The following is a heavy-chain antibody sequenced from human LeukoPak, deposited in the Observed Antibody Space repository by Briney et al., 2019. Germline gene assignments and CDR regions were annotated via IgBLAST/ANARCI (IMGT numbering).Heavy chain of an antibody. Sequence: GGSPRLSCAASEFTFSNYYMSWIRQAPGKGLEWVSYISSSSSYTNYADSVKGRFTISRDNAKNSLYLQMNSLRAEDTAVYYCARGPIVGAARLDYWGQGTLVTVSS. D-gene: IGHD1-26*01. V-gene: IGHV3-11*06. J-gene: IGHJ4*02. CDR3: ARGPIVGAARLDY. CDR2: ISSSSSYT. CDR1: EFTFSNYY.